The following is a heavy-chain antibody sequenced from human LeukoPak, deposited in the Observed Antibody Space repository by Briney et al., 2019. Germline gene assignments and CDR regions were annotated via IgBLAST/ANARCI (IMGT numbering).Heavy chain of an antibody. CDR3: ARILLRCISGAFDI. D-gene: IGHD3-3*02. CDR2: ISSSSSYI. V-gene: IGHV3-21*01. J-gene: IGHJ3*02. CDR1: GFSLSTYS. Sequence: GGSLRLSCAASGFSLSTYSMNWGRQSPGKGLEWVSSISSSSSYIYYADSVKGRFTISRDNAKNSLYLQMNNLRAEDTAVYYCARILLRCISGAFDIWGQGKIVTVSS.